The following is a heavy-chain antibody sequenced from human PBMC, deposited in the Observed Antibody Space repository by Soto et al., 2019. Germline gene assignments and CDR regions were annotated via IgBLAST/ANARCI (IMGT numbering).Heavy chain of an antibody. J-gene: IGHJ5*02. V-gene: IGHV3-23*04. CDR3: AKATAAAGTSSWFDP. D-gene: IGHD6-13*01. CDR1: GFTFSSYA. CDR2: ISGSTGST. Sequence: EVQLVESGGGLVQPGGSLRLSCAASGFTFSSYALSWVRQAPGKGLEWVSGISGSTGSTYYADSVKGRFTISRDNSKNTLYLQMNSLRAEDTAVYYCAKATAAAGTSSWFDPWGQGTLVTVSS.